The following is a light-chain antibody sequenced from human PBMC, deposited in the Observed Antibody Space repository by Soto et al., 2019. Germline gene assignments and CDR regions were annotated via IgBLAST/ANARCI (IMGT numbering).Light chain of an antibody. V-gene: IGKV1-39*01. J-gene: IGKJ2*01. CDR2: AAS. Sequence: DIQMTQSPSSLSASVGDRVTITCRASQNINRYLTWYQQKPGKAPKLLIFAASSLETGVPSRFSGSGSGTDFTLTISSLQPEDFAAYYCQQSNSVPQTFGQGTKLEIK. CDR3: QQSNSVPQT. CDR1: QNINRY.